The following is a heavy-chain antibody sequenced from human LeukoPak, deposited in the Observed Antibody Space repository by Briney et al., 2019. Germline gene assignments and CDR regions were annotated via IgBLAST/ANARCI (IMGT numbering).Heavy chain of an antibody. CDR3: ARAEPPYGGMDV. CDR2: IGTAGDT. V-gene: IGHV3-13*01. Sequence: GGSLRLSCAASGFTFSSYDMHWVRQATGKGLEWVSAIGTAGDTYYPGSVKGRFTISRENAKNSLYLQMNGLRAGDTAVYYCARAEPPYGGMDVWGQGTTVTVSS. D-gene: IGHD1-14*01. CDR1: GFTFSSYD. J-gene: IGHJ6*02.